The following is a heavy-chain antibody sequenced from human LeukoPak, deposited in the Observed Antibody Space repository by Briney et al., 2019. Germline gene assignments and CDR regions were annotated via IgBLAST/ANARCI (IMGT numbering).Heavy chain of an antibody. CDR1: GFTFSSNY. J-gene: IGHJ4*02. D-gene: IGHD4-17*01. CDR3: ARALDYGDYFDY. V-gene: IGHV3-53*01. Sequence: GGSLRLSCAASGFTFSSNYMSWVRQAPGKGLEWVSVIYSGGSTYYADSVKGRFTISRDNSKNTLYLQMNSLRAEDTAVYYCARALDYGDYFDYWGQGTLVTVSS. CDR2: IYSGGST.